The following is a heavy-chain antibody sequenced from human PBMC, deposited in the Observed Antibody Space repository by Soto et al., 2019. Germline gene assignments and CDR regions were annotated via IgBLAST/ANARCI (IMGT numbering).Heavy chain of an antibody. CDR1: GFTFSTYG. D-gene: IGHD6-19*01. CDR3: ARKENIAVAGFDY. CDR2: IWYDGSNK. V-gene: IGHV3-33*01. J-gene: IGHJ4*02. Sequence: QVQLVESGGGVVQPGRSLRLSCAASGFTFSTYGMHWVRQAPGKGLEWVAVIWYDGSNKYYADSVKGRFTISRDNSKNTLYLQMNSLRVEDTAVYFCARKENIAVAGFDYWGQGTLVNVSS.